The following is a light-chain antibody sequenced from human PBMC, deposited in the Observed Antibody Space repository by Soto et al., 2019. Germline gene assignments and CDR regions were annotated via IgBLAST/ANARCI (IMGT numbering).Light chain of an antibody. Sequence: QSVLTQPPSASGSPGQSVTISCTGTSSDVVGYNYVSWYQQHPGKAPKLMIYEVSQRPSGVPDRFSGSKSANTASLTVSGLQAEDEADYYCNSYAGSNNVFGPGTKVTVL. J-gene: IGLJ1*01. CDR3: NSYAGSNNV. CDR2: EVS. V-gene: IGLV2-8*01. CDR1: SSDVVGYNY.